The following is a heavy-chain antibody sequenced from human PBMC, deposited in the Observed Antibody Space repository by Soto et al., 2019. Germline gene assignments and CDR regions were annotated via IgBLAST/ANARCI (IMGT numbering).Heavy chain of an antibody. Sequence: EVQLLESGGGLIQPGGSLRLSCAASGFTFSSYAMNWVRQAPGKGLEWVSGISGSGGSTYYADSVKGRFTISRDNSKKTLYLQMSSLRAEDTAVYYCAKDFSWYDYWGQGTLVTVSS. V-gene: IGHV3-23*01. CDR3: AKDFSWYDY. CDR2: ISGSGGST. CDR1: GFTFSSYA. D-gene: IGHD6-13*01. J-gene: IGHJ4*02.